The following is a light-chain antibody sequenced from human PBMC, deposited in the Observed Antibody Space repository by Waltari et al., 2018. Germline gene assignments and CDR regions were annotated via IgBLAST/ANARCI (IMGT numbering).Light chain of an antibody. CDR3: ATWDTSLSAVV. V-gene: IGLV1-51*01. Sequence: QSVLTQSPSVSADPGQKVTISCPGSTSNIGKNEAPWYQHLPGTAPRLLITDNYKRPSGIPDRFSASKSGTSATLGITGLQTGDEADYYCATWDTSLSAVVFGGGTKLTVL. CDR1: TSNIGKNE. CDR2: DNY. J-gene: IGLJ3*02.